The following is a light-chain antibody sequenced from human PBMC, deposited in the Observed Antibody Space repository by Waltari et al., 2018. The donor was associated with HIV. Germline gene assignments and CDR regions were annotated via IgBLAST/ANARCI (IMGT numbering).Light chain of an antibody. Sequence: QSVLTQPPSVSGSPGDSVTISCTGTTSDFIDDERVSWYLQSPGTAPRLLIYDVNSRPSGVPDRFSGYKVGDTASLTISGLQAEDEADYYCASYRSTDTLYIFGNGTTVTVL. CDR3: ASYRSTDTLYI. CDR2: DVN. J-gene: IGLJ1*01. CDR1: TSDFIDDER. V-gene: IGLV2-18*02.